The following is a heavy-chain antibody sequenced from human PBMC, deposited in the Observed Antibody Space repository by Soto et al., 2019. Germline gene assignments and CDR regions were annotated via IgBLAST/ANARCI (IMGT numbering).Heavy chain of an antibody. CDR2: IYHSGAT. V-gene: IGHV4-59*01. J-gene: IGHJ4*02. CDR1: GGSISRNY. Sequence: SETLSLTGTVSGGSISRNYWSWIRQPPGKGVEWIGYIYHSGATDYNPALKSRVTISVDTSKNQFSLKLSSVTAADSAVYYCARGSIQGVYFDYWGQGTLVTVSS. D-gene: IGHD3-10*01. CDR3: ARGSIQGVYFDY.